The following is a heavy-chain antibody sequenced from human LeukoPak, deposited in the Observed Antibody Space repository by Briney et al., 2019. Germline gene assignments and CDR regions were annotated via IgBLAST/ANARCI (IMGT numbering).Heavy chain of an antibody. CDR3: AKDQKVAAADYYFDY. Sequence: GGSLRLSCAASGFTFRNYAMHWVRQAPGKGLEWVAVVASDGRDKKYADSVEGRFTISRDNSKNTVYLQMNSLRTEDTAVYYCAKDQKVAAADYYFDYWGQGTLVTVSS. D-gene: IGHD6-13*01. CDR2: VASDGRDK. J-gene: IGHJ4*02. V-gene: IGHV3-30*18. CDR1: GFTFRNYA.